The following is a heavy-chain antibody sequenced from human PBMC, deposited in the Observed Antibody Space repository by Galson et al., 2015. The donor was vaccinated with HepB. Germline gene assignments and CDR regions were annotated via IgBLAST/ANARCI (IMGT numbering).Heavy chain of an antibody. Sequence: SLRLSCAASGFTFSDYHMSWIRQAPGKGLEWVSYISSSSSYTNYADSVKGRFTISRDNAKNSLYLQMNSLRAEDTAVYYCASLAFTVTPSDYGMDVWGQGTTVTVSS. V-gene: IGHV3-11*06. J-gene: IGHJ6*02. CDR3: ASLAFTVTPSDYGMDV. D-gene: IGHD4-17*01. CDR2: ISSSSSYT. CDR1: GFTFSDYH.